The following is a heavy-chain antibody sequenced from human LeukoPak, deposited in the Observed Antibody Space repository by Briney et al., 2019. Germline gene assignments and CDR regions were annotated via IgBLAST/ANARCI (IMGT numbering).Heavy chain of an antibody. CDR3: AKDGYYDSSAYYYVRYFDL. CDR1: GFTFSSYE. J-gene: IGHJ2*01. Sequence: GGSLRLSCAASGFTFSSYEMNWVRQAPGKGLEWVSYISSSGSTIYYADSVKGRFTISRDNSKNTLYLQMDSLRAEDTAVYYCAKDGYYDSSAYYYVRYFDLWGRGTLVTVSS. D-gene: IGHD3-22*01. V-gene: IGHV3-48*03. CDR2: ISSSGSTI.